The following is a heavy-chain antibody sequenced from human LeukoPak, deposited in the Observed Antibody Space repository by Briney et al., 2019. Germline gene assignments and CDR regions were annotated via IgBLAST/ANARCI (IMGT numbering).Heavy chain of an antibody. CDR3: ARDESQLSPIIRFLLDP. J-gene: IGHJ5*02. D-gene: IGHD3-10*01. CDR1: EFSFSTYS. CDR2: ISYDGSTK. V-gene: IGHV3-30*04. Sequence: GGSLRLSCATSEFSFSTYSMHWVRQAPGKGLQWVAVISYDGSTKYYADSVKGRFTVSRDNSKNTLYLQMNSLRAEDTAVYYCARDESQLSPIIRFLLDPWGQGTLVTVSS.